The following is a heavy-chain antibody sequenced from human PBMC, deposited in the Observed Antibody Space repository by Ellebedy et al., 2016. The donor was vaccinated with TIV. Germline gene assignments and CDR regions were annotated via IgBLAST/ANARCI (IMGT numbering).Heavy chain of an antibody. J-gene: IGHJ5*02. CDR2: IWYDGSNK. D-gene: IGHD3-10*01. V-gene: IGHV3-33*08. CDR3: ARDYSRFGELRADWFDP. CDR1: GFTFSSYG. Sequence: GESLKISXAASGFTFSSYGMHWVRQAPGKGLEWVAVIWYDGSNKYYADSVKGRFTISRDNSKNTLYLQMNSLRAEDTAVYYCARDYSRFGELRADWFDPWGQGTLVTVSS.